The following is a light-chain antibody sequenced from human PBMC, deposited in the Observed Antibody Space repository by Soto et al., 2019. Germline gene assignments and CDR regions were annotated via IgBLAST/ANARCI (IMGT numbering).Light chain of an antibody. CDR3: QQGSNWPPGLN. CDR1: QSVSSY. CDR2: DAS. Sequence: DIVLTQSPATLSLSPGERATLSCRASQSVSSYLAWYQQKPGQAPRLLIYDASIRATGIPARFSGSGSGTDFTLTISSLEPEDFAVYYCQQGSNWPPGLNFGGGTKADIK. V-gene: IGKV3-11*01. J-gene: IGKJ4*01.